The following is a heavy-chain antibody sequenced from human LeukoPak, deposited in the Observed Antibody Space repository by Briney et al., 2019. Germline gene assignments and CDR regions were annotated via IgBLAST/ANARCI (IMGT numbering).Heavy chain of an antibody. CDR2: IYYSGST. CDR1: GVSLSNHY. J-gene: IGHJ4*02. CDR3: ARERGNFDY. Sequence: SETLSLTCTVSGVSLSNHYWSWIRQPPGKGLECIGYIYYSGSTNYNPSLKSRVTMSVDTSTNQFSLKLSSVTAADTAVYYCARERGNFDYWGQGTLVTVSS. V-gene: IGHV4-59*11.